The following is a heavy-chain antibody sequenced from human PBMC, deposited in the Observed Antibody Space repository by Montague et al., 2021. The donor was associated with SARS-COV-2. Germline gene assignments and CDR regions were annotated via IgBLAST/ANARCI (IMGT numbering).Heavy chain of an antibody. J-gene: IGHJ6*02. D-gene: IGHD6-19*01. CDR3: ARESGYSSGWRYYYGMDV. V-gene: IGHV4-34*10. Sequence: SETLSLTCAVYGGSLSGHSWSWVRQAPEKGLVWIGDIGHTGSFKYNPSLKSRVTMSIDAAKNQFSLRMTSATAADTAIYYCARESGYSSGWRYYYGMDVWGQGTTVTVS. CDR2: IGHTGSF. CDR1: GGSLSGHS.